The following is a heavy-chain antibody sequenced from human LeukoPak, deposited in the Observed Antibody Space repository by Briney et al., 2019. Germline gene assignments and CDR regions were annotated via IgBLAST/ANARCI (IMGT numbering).Heavy chain of an antibody. J-gene: IGHJ6*03. CDR2: IYYSGST. V-gene: IGHV4-59*01. CDR3: ARAAAAGNYYYYYMDV. CDR1: GGSISSYY. D-gene: IGHD6-13*01. Sequence: SETLSLTCTVSGGSISSYYWSWLRQPPGKGLEWIGYIYYSGSTNYNPSLKSRVTISVDTSKNQFSLKLSSVTAADTAVYYCARAAAAGNYYYYYMDVWGKGTTVTVSS.